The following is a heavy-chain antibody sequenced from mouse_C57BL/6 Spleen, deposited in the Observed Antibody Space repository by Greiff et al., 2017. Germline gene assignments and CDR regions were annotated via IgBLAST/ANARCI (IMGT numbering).Heavy chain of an antibody. CDR2: FYPGSGSI. Sequence: VKVVESGAELVKPGASVKLSCKASGYTFTEYTIHWVKQRSGQGLEWIGWFYPGSGSIKYNEKFKDKATLTADKSSSTVYMELSRLTSEDSAVYFCARHEGYSNYVDFDVWGTGTTVTVSS. CDR3: ARHEGYSNYVDFDV. D-gene: IGHD2-5*01. CDR1: GYTFTEYT. J-gene: IGHJ1*03. V-gene: IGHV1-62-2*01.